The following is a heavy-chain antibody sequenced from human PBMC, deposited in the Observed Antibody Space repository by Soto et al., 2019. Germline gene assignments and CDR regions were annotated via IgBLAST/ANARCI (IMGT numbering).Heavy chain of an antibody. D-gene: IGHD2-15*01. Sequence: ASVKVSCKASGYTFTSYAMHWVRQAPGQRLEWMGWINAGSGNTKYSQKFQGRVTITRDTSASTAYMELSSLRSEDTAVYYCAITGGYCSGGSCSWFDPWGQGTLVTVSS. J-gene: IGHJ5*02. CDR1: GYTFTSYA. CDR2: INAGSGNT. V-gene: IGHV1-3*01. CDR3: AITGGYCSGGSCSWFDP.